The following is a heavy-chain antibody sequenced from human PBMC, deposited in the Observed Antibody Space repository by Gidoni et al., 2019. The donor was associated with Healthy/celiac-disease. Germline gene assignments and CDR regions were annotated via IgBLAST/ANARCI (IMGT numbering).Heavy chain of an antibody. J-gene: IGHJ6*02. V-gene: IGHV1-69*06. CDR3: ARVPYIVATRQYYYGMDV. D-gene: IGHD5-12*01. CDR2: IIPIFGTA. Sequence: HVQLVQSGAEVKKPGSSVKVSCKASGATFSSYAISWVRQAPGQGLEWMGGIIPIFGTANYAQKFQGRVTITADKSTSTAYMELSSLRSEDTAVYYCARVPYIVATRQYYYGMDVWGQGTTVTVSS. CDR1: GATFSSYA.